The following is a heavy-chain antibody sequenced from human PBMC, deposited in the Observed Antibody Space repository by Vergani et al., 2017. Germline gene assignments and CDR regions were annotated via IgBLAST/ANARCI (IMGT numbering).Heavy chain of an antibody. D-gene: IGHD2-2*01. CDR1: GGSISSYY. Sequence: QVQLQESGPGLVKPSETLSLTCTVSGGSISSYYWSWIRQPPGKGLEWIGYIYYSGSTNYNTSLKSRVTISVETSKNQFSLKLSSVTAADTAVCYCARLGYCRSTSFTGDAFDIWGKGTMVTGSS. J-gene: IGHJ3*02. CDR3: ARLGYCRSTSFTGDAFDI. V-gene: IGHV4-59*01. CDR2: IYYSGST.